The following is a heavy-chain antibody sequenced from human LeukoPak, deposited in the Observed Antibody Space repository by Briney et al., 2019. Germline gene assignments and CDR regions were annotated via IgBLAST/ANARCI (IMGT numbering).Heavy chain of an antibody. CDR2: IYYSGST. J-gene: IGHJ4*02. CDR1: GGSFSGYY. V-gene: IGHV4-39*01. D-gene: IGHD3-22*01. CDR3: ATTPRYYYDSSGYYYPPHFDY. Sequence: SETLSLTCAVYGGSFSGYYWGWIRQPPGKGLEWIGSIYYSGSTYYNPSLKSRVTISVDTSKNQFSLKLSSVTAADTAVYYCATTPRYYYDSSGYYYPPHFDYWGQGTLVTVSS.